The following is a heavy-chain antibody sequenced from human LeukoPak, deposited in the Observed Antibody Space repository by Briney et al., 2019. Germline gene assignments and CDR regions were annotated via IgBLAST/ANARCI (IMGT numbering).Heavy chain of an antibody. D-gene: IGHD3-3*01. CDR3: ARDTENDFWIDY. CDR1: GFTFSSYW. V-gene: IGHV3-74*01. J-gene: IGHJ4*02. Sequence: GGSLRLSCAASGFTFSSYWMHWVRQAPGKGLVWVSRINSDGSSTSYADSVKGRFTISRDNAKNTLYLQMNSLRDEDTAVYYCARDTENDFWIDYWGQGTLVTVSS. CDR2: INSDGSST.